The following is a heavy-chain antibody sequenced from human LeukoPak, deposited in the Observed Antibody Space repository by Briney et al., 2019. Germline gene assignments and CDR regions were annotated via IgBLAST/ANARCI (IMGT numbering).Heavy chain of an antibody. CDR2: ISSSSSYI. CDR3: AREITIFGVAIDY. CDR1: GFPFDSFT. Sequence: GGSLRLSCAASGFPFDSFTMNWVRLAPGKGLEWVSSISSSSSYIYYADSVKGRFTISRDNAKNSLYLQMNSLRAEDTAVYYCAREITIFGVAIDYWGQGTLVTVSS. J-gene: IGHJ4*02. D-gene: IGHD3-3*01. V-gene: IGHV3-21*01.